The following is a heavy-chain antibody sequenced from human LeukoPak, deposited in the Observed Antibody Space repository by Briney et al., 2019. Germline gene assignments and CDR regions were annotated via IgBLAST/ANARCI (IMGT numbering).Heavy chain of an antibody. CDR2: VKQDGSEK. CDR1: GFTFSNHW. CDR3: ASLGSDYYYNFFDP. Sequence: GGSLSLSCAASGFTFSNHWMSWVRQAPGTGLEWVGNVKQDGSEKYYVNTLKGRRTISTDNSKNSLYLQMNSLTAEETAVYYCASLGSDYYYNFFDPWGQGTLVTVSS. V-gene: IGHV3-7*01. D-gene: IGHD3-3*01. J-gene: IGHJ5*02.